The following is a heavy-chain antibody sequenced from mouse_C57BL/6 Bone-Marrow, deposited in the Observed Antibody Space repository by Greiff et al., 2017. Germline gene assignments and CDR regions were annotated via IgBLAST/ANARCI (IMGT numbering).Heavy chain of an antibody. J-gene: IGHJ2*01. CDR2: ISSGGSYT. V-gene: IGHV5-6*01. Sequence: EVQGVESGGDLVKPGGSLKLSCAASGFTFSSYGMSWVRQTPDKRLEWVATISSGGSYTYYPDSVKGRFTISRDNAKNTLYLQMTSLRSEDTAMYYCARPLYYSSFFDYWGQGTTLTVSS. CDR1: GFTFSSYG. CDR3: ARPLYYSSFFDY. D-gene: IGHD2-5*01.